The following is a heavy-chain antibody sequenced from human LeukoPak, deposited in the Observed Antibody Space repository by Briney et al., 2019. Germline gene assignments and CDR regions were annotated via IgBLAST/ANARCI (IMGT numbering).Heavy chain of an antibody. CDR2: IVGSGTTT. J-gene: IGHJ4*02. Sequence: GGSLRLSCAASGFNFSSYDMSWVRQAPGKGLEWVSAIVGSGTTTYYADSVKGRFTISRDNSKNTLYLQMNSLRAEDTAVYYCAKNDVDQWLVSGYWGQGTLVTVSS. CDR3: AKNDVDQWLVSGY. CDR1: GFNFSSYD. D-gene: IGHD6-19*01. V-gene: IGHV3-23*01.